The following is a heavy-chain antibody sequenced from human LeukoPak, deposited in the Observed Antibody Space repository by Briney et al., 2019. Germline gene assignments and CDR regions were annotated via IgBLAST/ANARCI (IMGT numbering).Heavy chain of an antibody. CDR1: GFTFSSYA. J-gene: IGHJ5*02. Sequence: TGGSLRLSCAASGFTFSSYAMSWVRQAPGKGLEWVSAISGSGGSTYYADSVKGRFTISRDNSKNTLYLQMNSLRAEDTAVYYCAGYNSPEDWFDPWGQGTLVTVSS. V-gene: IGHV3-23*01. CDR3: AGYNSPEDWFDP. D-gene: IGHD5-24*01. CDR2: ISGSGGST.